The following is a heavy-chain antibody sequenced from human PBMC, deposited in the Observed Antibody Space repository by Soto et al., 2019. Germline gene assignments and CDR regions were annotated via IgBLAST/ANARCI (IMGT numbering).Heavy chain of an antibody. Sequence: TSETLSLTCAVYGGSFSGYYWSWIRQPPGKGLEWIGEINHSGSTNYNPSLKSRVTISVDTSKNQFSLKLSSVTAADTAVYYCARGFGIAARLYYYYYDMDFWGKGTTVTVS. CDR2: INHSGST. CDR3: ARGFGIAARLYYYYYDMDF. D-gene: IGHD6-6*01. J-gene: IGHJ6*03. V-gene: IGHV4-34*01. CDR1: GGSFSGYY.